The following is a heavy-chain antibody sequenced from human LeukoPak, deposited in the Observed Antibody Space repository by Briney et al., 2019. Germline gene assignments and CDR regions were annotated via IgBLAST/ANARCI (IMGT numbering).Heavy chain of an antibody. CDR3: AKSSYDSGSYYNAPFDD. CDR2: ISRDSSSI. D-gene: IGHD3-10*01. V-gene: IGHV3-48*02. CDR1: GFTFSSFG. J-gene: IGHJ4*02. Sequence: GGSLRLPCAASGFTFSSFGMSWVRQAPGKGPVWLSYISRDSSSIYYADSVKGRFTISRDNAKNSLYLQMNSLRDEDTAVYYCAKSSYDSGSYYNAPFDDWGQGTLVTVSS.